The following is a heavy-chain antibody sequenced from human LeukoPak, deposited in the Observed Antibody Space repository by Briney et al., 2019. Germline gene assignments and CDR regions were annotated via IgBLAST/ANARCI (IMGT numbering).Heavy chain of an antibody. J-gene: IGHJ5*02. CDR1: GFTFSIYG. CDR2: ISYDGSNK. CDR3: ARGQDNWNYLAYNWFDP. D-gene: IGHD1-7*01. Sequence: GGSLRLSCAASGFTFSIYGMTWVHQAPGKGLEWVAVISYDGSNKYYADSVKGRFTISRDNSKNTLYLQMNSPRAEDTAVYYCARGQDNWNYLAYNWFDPWGQGTLVTVSS. V-gene: IGHV3-30*03.